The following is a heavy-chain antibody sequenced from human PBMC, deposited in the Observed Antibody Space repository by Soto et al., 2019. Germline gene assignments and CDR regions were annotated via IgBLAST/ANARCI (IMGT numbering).Heavy chain of an antibody. CDR2: IYYSGST. CDR3: ARSVFP. Sequence: QVQLQESGPGLVKPSQTLSLTCTVSGGSISSGGYYWSWIRQHPGKGLEWIGYIYYSGSTYYKPSFQSRVTIAVDTSKNQSPLTLSSVTAADSAVYYCARSVFPWGRGTLVTVSS. CDR1: GGSISSGGYY. V-gene: IGHV4-31*03. J-gene: IGHJ5*02.